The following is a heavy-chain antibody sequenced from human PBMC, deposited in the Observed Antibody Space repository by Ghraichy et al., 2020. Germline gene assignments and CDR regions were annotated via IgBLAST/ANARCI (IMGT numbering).Heavy chain of an antibody. CDR2: IIPIFGIA. D-gene: IGHD2-2*01. CDR3: ARTRYCSSTSCYSGGFDY. V-gene: IGHV1-69*10. Sequence: SVKVSCKASGGTFSSYAISWVRQAPGQGLEWMGGIIPIFGIANYAQKFQGRVTITADKSTSTAYMELSSLRSEDTAVYYCARTRYCSSTSCYSGGFDYWGQGPWSPSPQ. CDR1: GGTFSSYA. J-gene: IGHJ4*02.